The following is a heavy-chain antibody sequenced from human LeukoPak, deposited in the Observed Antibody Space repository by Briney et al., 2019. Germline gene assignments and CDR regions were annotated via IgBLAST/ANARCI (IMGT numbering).Heavy chain of an antibody. D-gene: IGHD3-22*01. CDR1: GFTMSNYG. J-gene: IGHJ6*02. CDR2: IRSAVDTT. Sequence: GSLRLSCAASGFTMSNYGVSWVRQAPGKGLEWVSGIRSAVDTTHYADSEKGRFTISRDNSKMTLTLQMNSLRAEDTAVYYCAKRLKRNYYYHYAMDVWGQGTTVTVSS. V-gene: IGHV3-23*01. CDR3: AKRLKRNYYYHYAMDV.